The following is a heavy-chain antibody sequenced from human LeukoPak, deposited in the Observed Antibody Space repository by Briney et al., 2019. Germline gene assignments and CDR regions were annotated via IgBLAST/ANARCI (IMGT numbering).Heavy chain of an antibody. CDR3: AKVQWLVRPGAFDI. Sequence: GGSLRLSCAASGFTFSSYGMHWVRQAPGKGLEGVAIISKDGSDKWYADPVKGRFTISRDNSKNTLYLQMNSLRPEDTAVYYCAKVQWLVRPGAFDIWGQGTKITVSS. J-gene: IGHJ3*02. CDR2: ISKDGSDK. CDR1: GFTFSSYG. V-gene: IGHV3-30*18. D-gene: IGHD6-19*01.